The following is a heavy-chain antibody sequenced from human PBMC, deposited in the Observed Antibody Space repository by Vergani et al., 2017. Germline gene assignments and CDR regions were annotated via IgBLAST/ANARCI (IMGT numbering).Heavy chain of an antibody. CDR1: GFTFSSYG. V-gene: IGHV3-33*06. CDR3: AKEEGAMVFDY. D-gene: IGHD5-18*01. J-gene: IGHJ4*02. Sequence: QVQLVESGGGVVQPGRSLRLSCAASGFTFSSYGMHWVRQAPGKGLEWVAVIWYDGSNKYYADSVKGRFTISRDNSKNTLYLQMNSLRAEDTAVYYCAKEEGAMVFDYWGQGTLVTVSS. CDR2: IWYDGSNK.